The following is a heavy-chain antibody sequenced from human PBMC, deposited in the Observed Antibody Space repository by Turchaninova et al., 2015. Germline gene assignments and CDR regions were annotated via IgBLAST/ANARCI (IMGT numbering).Heavy chain of an antibody. CDR3: ALTGSSLGH. CDR2: SSSGSHTV. J-gene: IGHJ4*02. Sequence: EVQXLVSXXGLXXXGGXXGLSCAAFGFTFNMDRINWLRQATGEGLDWISDSSSGSHTVHYADSVKGRFTIARDNAKNSLYLQMNSLRVEDTAVYYCALTGSSLGHWGQGTPVTVSS. CDR1: GFTFNMDR. V-gene: IGHV3-48*04. D-gene: IGHD3-9*01.